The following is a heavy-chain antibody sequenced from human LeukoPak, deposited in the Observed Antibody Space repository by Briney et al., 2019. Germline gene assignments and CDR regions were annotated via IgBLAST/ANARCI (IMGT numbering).Heavy chain of an antibody. CDR2: IYSGGST. Sequence: PGGSLRLSCAASGFTVSSNYMSWVRQAPGKGLEWVSIIYSGGSTFYADSVKGRFTISRDNSKNTLYLRMNSLRAEDTAVYYCAREVAAAWSWFDPWGQGALVTVSS. D-gene: IGHD6-13*01. V-gene: IGHV3-53*01. J-gene: IGHJ5*02. CDR1: GFTVSSNY. CDR3: AREVAAAWSWFDP.